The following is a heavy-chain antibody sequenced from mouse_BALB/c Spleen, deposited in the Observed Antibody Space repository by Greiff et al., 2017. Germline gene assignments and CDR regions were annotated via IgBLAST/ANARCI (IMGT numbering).Heavy chain of an antibody. Sequence: EVQLVESGGGLVKPGGSLKLSCAASGFTFSSYAMSWVRQTPEKRLEWVASISSGGSTYYPDSVKGRFTISRDNARNILYLQMSSLRSEDTAMYYCARGDYYGSSYWFAYWGQGTLVTVSA. V-gene: IGHV5-6-5*01. D-gene: IGHD1-1*01. CDR2: ISSGGST. CDR1: GFTFSSYA. J-gene: IGHJ3*01. CDR3: ARGDYYGSSYWFAY.